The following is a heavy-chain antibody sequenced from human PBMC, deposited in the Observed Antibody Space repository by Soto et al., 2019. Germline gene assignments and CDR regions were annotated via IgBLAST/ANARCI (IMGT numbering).Heavy chain of an antibody. CDR3: ARGGGTVLAPLP. CDR2: INPNSGAT. Sequence: ASVKVSCKTSGYTFTGYFIHWVRQAPGQGLDWMAYINPNSGATKYAQKFQGRVTLTRDTSINTAYMEMSMLTSNDTAVYYCARGGGTVLAPLPWGQGTLVTVSS. V-gene: IGHV1-2*02. J-gene: IGHJ5*02. D-gene: IGHD3-10*01. CDR1: GYTFTGYF.